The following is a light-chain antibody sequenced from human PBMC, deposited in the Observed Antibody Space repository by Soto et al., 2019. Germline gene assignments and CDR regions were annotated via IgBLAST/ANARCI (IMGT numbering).Light chain of an antibody. Sequence: QSVLTQPASGSGSPGRAVTISCTGTSSDFGGYNYVSWYQQHPGKAPKLMIYEVSKRPSGVPDRFSGSKSGNTASLTVSGLQAEDEADYYCSSYAGNKNVFGTG. CDR3: SSYAGNKNV. CDR1: SSDFGGYNY. J-gene: IGLJ1*01. CDR2: EVS. V-gene: IGLV2-8*01.